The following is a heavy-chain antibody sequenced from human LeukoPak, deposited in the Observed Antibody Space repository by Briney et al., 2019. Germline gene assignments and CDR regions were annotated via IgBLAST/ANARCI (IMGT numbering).Heavy chain of an antibody. CDR1: GYTLTELS. J-gene: IGHJ3*02. CDR3: ATLDSSGYTQGAAFDI. D-gene: IGHD3-22*01. CDR2: FDPEDGET. V-gene: IGHV1-24*01. Sequence: ASVKVSCKVSGYTLTELSMHWVRQAPGKGLEWMGGFDPEDGETIYAQKFQGRVTMTEDTSTDTAYMELSSLRSEDTAVYYCATLDSSGYTQGAAFDIWGQGTMVTVSS.